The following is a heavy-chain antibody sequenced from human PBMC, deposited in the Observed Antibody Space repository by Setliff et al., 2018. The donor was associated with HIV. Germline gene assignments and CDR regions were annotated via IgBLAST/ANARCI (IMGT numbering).Heavy chain of an antibody. J-gene: IGHJ1*01. V-gene: IGHV1-24*01. CDR3: ATDPGYSSTWYSESFQH. Sequence: GASVKVSCKISGYTLTELSIHWVRQAPGKGLEWMENFDPEDGETFYAQKFQGRLTMTEDTSTDTAYMELSSLRSDDTAMYYCATDPGYSSTWYSESFQHWGQGTVVTVSS. CDR1: GYTLTELS. CDR2: FDPEDGET. D-gene: IGHD6-13*01.